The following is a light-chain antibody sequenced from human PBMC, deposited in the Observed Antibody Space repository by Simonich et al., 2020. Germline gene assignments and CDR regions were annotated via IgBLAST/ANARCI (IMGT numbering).Light chain of an antibody. CDR2: KVS. CDR3: MQGTHWPQT. CDR1: QSLVHSDGNTY. J-gene: IGKJ2*01. Sequence: DVVMTQSPLSLPVTLGQPASISCRSSQSLVHSDGNTYLNWFQQRPGQSPRRLIYKVSKRDAGVPDRISGSGSGTDFTLKISRVEAEDVGVYYCMQGTHWPQTFGQGTKLEIK. V-gene: IGKV2-30*02.